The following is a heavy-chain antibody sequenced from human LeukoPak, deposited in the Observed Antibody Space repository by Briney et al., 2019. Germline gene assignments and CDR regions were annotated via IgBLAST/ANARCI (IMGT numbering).Heavy chain of an antibody. CDR1: GDSISTSSSY. V-gene: IGHV4-39*07. D-gene: IGHD6-13*01. CDR3: ARAISGSFRTSYYFDY. Sequence: SETLSLTCTVSGDSISTSSSYWGWIRQPPGEGLEWIGSIYYSGSTYHNTSLKSRVTVSVDTSKNQFSLKLTSVTAADTAVYYCARAISGSFRTSYYFDYWGQGTLVTVSS. CDR2: IYYSGST. J-gene: IGHJ4*02.